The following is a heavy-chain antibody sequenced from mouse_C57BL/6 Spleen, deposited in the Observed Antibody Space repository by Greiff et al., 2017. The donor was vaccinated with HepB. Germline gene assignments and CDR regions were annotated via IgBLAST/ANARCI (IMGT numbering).Heavy chain of an antibody. J-gene: IGHJ2*01. Sequence: QQPGAELVKPGASVKLSCKASGYTFTSYWMHWVKQRPGQGLEWIGMIHPNSGSTNYNEKFKSKATLTVDKSSSTAYMQLSSLTSEDSAVYYCASPYSNSFDYWGQGTTLTVSS. CDR3: ASPYSNSFDY. CDR2: IHPNSGST. V-gene: IGHV1-64*01. D-gene: IGHD2-5*01. CDR1: GYTFTSYW.